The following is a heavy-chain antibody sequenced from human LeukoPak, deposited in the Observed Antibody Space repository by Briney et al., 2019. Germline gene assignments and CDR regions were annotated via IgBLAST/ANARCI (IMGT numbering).Heavy chain of an antibody. CDR1: GYTFTGYY. D-gene: IGHD3-10*01. CDR2: IIPNSGGT. Sequence: ASVKVSCKASGYTFTGYYMHWVRQAPGQGLEWMGWIIPNSGGTNYAQKFQGRVTMTRDTSISTAYMELSRLRSDDTAVYYCARAKDGSGRGLYYFDYWGQGTLVTVSS. V-gene: IGHV1-2*02. J-gene: IGHJ4*02. CDR3: ARAKDGSGRGLYYFDY.